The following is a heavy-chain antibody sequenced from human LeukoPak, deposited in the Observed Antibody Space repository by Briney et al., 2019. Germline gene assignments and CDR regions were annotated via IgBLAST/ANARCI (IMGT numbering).Heavy chain of an antibody. J-gene: IGHJ5*02. CDR3: ARGYSNYAP. CDR1: GGSFSGYY. Sequence: SETLSLTCAVYGGSFSGYYWSWIRQPPGKGLEWIGEINHSGSTNYNPSLKSRVTISVDTSKNQFSLKLSSVTAADTAVYCCARGYSNYAPWGQGTLVTVSS. D-gene: IGHD4-11*01. CDR2: INHSGST. V-gene: IGHV4-34*01.